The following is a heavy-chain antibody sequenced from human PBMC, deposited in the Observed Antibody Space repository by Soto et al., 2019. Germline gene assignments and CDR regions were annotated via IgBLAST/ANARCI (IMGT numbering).Heavy chain of an antibody. CDR2: IYYSGST. J-gene: IGHJ4*02. Sequence: QVQLQESGPGLVKPSETLSLTCTVSSGSVSSGNYYWSWIRQSPGKGLEWIGYIYYSGSTYYTPSLKCRVTMSFDTSGNQFSLKLSSVTAADTAMYYCATESRGSSTLHFDHWGQGTLVTVSP. D-gene: IGHD3-22*01. CDR3: ATESRGSSTLHFDH. V-gene: IGHV4-30-4*08. CDR1: SGSVSSGNYY.